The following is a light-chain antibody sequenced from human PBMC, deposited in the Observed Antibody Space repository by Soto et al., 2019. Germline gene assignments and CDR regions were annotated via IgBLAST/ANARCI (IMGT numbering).Light chain of an antibody. CDR3: QQYNNWPQT. CDR1: QSVSSK. J-gene: IGKJ1*01. Sequence: EIVMTQSTATLSVSPGERATLSCRASQSVSSKLVWYQQKPGQAPRLLIYSASTRATGIPARFSGSGSGTEFTLTISSLQSEDFAVYYCQQYNNWPQTFGQGTKVDI. CDR2: SAS. V-gene: IGKV3-15*01.